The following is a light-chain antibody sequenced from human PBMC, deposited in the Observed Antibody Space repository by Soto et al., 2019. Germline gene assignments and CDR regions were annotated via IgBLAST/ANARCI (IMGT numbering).Light chain of an antibody. V-gene: IGKV1-27*01. J-gene: IGKJ1*01. CDR2: AAS. CDR1: QGISTY. CDR3: QNYNGAPWT. Sequence: DIQMTQSPSSLSASVGDRVTITCRASQGISTYLVWYQQKPGTVPKLLIFAASTLQSGVPSRFSGSGSGTDFTLTISSLHPEDVATYYCQNYNGAPWTFGQGTKVEIK.